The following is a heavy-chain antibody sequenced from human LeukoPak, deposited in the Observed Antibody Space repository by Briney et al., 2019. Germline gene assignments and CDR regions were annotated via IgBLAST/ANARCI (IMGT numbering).Heavy chain of an antibody. CDR2: ITASGGST. CDR1: GFSFSNYG. V-gene: IGHV3-23*01. J-gene: IGHJ4*02. D-gene: IGHD2-2*02. Sequence: PGGSLRLSCAASGFSFSNYGMSWVRQAPGKGLEWVSVITASGGSTIYADAVKGRFTISRDNSKNTLYLQMNSLRAEGTAVYYCASYCTSTNCYTSGDYWGQGTLVTVSS. CDR3: ASYCTSTNCYTSGDY.